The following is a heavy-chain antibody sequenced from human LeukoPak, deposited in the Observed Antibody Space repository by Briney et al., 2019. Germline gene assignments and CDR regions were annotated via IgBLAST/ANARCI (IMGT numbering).Heavy chain of an antibody. V-gene: IGHV1-69*13. CDR2: IIPIFGTA. D-gene: IGHD3-3*01. Sequence: APVKVSCKASGGTFSSYAISWVRQAPGQGLEWMGGIIPIFGTANYAQKFQGRVTITADESTSTAYMELSSLRSEDTAVYYCARVVGSKAYYDFWSGYPDYWGQGTLVTVSS. CDR1: GGTFSSYA. CDR3: ARVVGSKAYYDFWSGYPDY. J-gene: IGHJ4*02.